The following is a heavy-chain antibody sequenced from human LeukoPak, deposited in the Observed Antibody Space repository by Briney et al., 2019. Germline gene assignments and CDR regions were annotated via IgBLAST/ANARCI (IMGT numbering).Heavy chain of an antibody. CDR3: ARGDSSANLDY. CDR2: IYPGDSYT. CDR1: EYSFTSYW. J-gene: IGHJ4*02. Sequence: GESLKISCKGSEYSFTSYWIAWVRKMPGKSLEWIGNIYPGDSYTKESPSFQGQVTISADKSISTAYLQWSSLKASDTAMYYCARGDSSANLDYWGQGTLVTVSS. D-gene: IGHD3-22*01. V-gene: IGHV5-51*01.